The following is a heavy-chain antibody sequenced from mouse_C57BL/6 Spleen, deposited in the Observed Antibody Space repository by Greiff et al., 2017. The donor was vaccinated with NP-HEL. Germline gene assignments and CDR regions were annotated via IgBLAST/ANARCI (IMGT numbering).Heavy chain of an antibody. CDR1: GYTFTSYW. D-gene: IGHD1-1*01. CDR3: TRIQELVATYFDY. CDR2: TNPTNGRT. J-gene: IGHJ2*01. Sequence: VQLQQSGAELVKAGASVKMSCKASGYTFTSYWMHWVKQRLGQGLEWFAETNPTNGRTYYNEKFKSKATLTVDKSSSTAYMLLSGPTCEYSAVFYCTRIQELVATYFDYWGQGTTLTVSS. V-gene: IGHV1S81*02.